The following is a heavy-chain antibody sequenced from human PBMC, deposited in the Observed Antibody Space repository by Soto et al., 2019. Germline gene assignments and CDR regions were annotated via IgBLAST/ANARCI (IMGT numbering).Heavy chain of an antibody. V-gene: IGHV4-39*01. Sequence: SETLSLTCTVSGGSISSSSYYWGWIRQPPGKGLEWIGSIYYSGSTYYNTSLKSRVTISVDTSKNHFSLKLSSVTAADTAVYYCARRLYYDSSGFEGGGMDVWGQGTTVT. CDR1: GGSISSSSYY. J-gene: IGHJ6*02. D-gene: IGHD3-22*01. CDR2: IYYSGST. CDR3: ARRLYYDSSGFEGGGMDV.